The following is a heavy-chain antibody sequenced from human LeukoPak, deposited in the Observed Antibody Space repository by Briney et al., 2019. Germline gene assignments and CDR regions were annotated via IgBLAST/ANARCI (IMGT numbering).Heavy chain of an antibody. CDR3: ARGNSGSYYYYGMDV. D-gene: IGHD1-26*01. J-gene: IGHJ6*02. V-gene: IGHV4-34*01. Sequence: PSETLSLTCAVYGGSFSGYFWSWIRQPPGKGLEWIGEINHSGSTNYNPSLKSRVTISVDTSKNQFSLKLSSVTAADTAVYYCARGNSGSYYYYGMDVWGQGTTVTVSS. CDR2: INHSGST. CDR1: GGSFSGYF.